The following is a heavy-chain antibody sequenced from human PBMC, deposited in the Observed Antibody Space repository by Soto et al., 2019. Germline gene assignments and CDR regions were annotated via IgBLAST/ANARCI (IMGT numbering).Heavy chain of an antibody. CDR3: ARASGVALIGTASYDLDV. J-gene: IGHJ6*02. V-gene: IGHV3-21*01. CDR2: ISRRSSYI. Sequence: PGGSPRLSCAASGFTVCGSAMHWVRQDPGKGLEWVSSISRRSSYIYYADSVKGRFTISRDNAKNSLYLQMNSLRAEDTAVYYCARASGVALIGTASYDLDVWGQGTTVTVSS. D-gene: IGHD6-13*01. CDR1: GFTVCGSA.